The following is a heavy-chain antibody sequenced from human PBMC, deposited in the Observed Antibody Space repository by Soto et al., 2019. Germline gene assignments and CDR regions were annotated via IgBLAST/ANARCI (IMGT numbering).Heavy chain of an antibody. CDR2: ISAYNGNT. CDR3: ARDAKYGDYDY. D-gene: IGHD4-17*01. J-gene: IGHJ4*02. CDR1: GYTFTSSG. Sequence: GASVKVSCKASGYTFTSSGIRWVRQAPGQGLEWMGWISAYNGNTNYAQKLQGRVTMTTDTSTSTAYMELRSLRSDDTAVYYCARDAKYGDYDYWGQGTLVTVSS. V-gene: IGHV1-18*04.